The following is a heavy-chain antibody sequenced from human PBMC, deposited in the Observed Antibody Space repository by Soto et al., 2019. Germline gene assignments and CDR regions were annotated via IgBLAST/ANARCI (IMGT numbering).Heavy chain of an antibody. J-gene: IGHJ5*02. D-gene: IGHD2-2*01. V-gene: IGHV1-18*01. CDR1: GYTFTSYG. CDR2: ISAYNGNT. CDR3: ARDPYCSSTSCSDNWFDP. Sequence: QVQLVQSGAEVKKPGAAVKVSCKASGYTFTSYGISWVRQAPGQGLEWMGWISAYNGNTNYAQKLQGRVTMTTDTSTSTAYMELRSLRSDDTAVYYCARDPYCSSTSCSDNWFDPWGQGTLVTVSS.